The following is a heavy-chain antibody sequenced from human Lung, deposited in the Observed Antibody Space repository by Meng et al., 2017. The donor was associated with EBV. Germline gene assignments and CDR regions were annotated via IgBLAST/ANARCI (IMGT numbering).Heavy chain of an antibody. CDR3: AKDGPHYFDH. CDR1: GFTFNDYG. V-gene: IGHV3-30*18. J-gene: IGHJ4*02. Sequence: QVQLVESGXGVVQPGRSXRLSCATSGFTFNDYGIHWVRQAPGKGLEWVAVISFDGTNEYYADSVKGRFTISRDDSKNTSSLQMGALRAEDTAVYYCAKDGPHYFDHWGAGTLVTVSS. CDR2: ISFDGTNE.